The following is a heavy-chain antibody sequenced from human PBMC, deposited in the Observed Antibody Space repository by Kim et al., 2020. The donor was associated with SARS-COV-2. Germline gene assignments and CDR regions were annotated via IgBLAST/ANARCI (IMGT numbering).Heavy chain of an antibody. Sequence: KGRFTISRENSKNTLYLQMNSLGVEDTAVYYCAKSTDYDSSGYYYYFDYWGQGTPVTVSS. J-gene: IGHJ4*02. D-gene: IGHD3-22*01. V-gene: IGHV3-33*06. CDR3: AKSTDYDSSGYYYYFDY.